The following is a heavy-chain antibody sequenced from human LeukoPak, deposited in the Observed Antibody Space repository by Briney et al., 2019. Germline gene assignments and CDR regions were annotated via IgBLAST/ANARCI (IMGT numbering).Heavy chain of an antibody. CDR1: GFTFDDYA. Sequence: PGGSLRLSCAASGFTFDDYAMHWVRQAPGKGLEWVSLISWDGGSTYYADSVKGRFTISRGNSKNSLYLQMNSLRAEDTALYYCAKDEYSSYMDVWGKGTTVTVSS. J-gene: IGHJ6*03. CDR3: AKDEYSSYMDV. CDR2: ISWDGGST. V-gene: IGHV3-43D*03. D-gene: IGHD3-22*01.